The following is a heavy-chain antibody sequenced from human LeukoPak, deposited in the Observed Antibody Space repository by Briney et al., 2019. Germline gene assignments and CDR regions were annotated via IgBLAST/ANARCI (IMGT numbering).Heavy chain of an antibody. J-gene: IGHJ4*02. CDR2: ISGSGGST. CDR3: AKDHRRAYYDILTGYYLTGGFDY. Sequence: GGSLRLSCAASGFTFSSYSMNWVRQAPGKGLEWVSAISGSGGSTYYADSVKGRFTISRDNSKNTLYLQMNSLRAEDTAVYYCAKDHRRAYYDILTGYYLTGGFDYWGQGTLVTVSS. D-gene: IGHD3-9*01. CDR1: GFTFSSYS. V-gene: IGHV3-23*01.